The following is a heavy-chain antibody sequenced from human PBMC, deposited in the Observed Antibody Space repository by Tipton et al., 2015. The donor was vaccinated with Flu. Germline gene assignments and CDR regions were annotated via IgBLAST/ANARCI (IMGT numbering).Heavy chain of an antibody. CDR3: ARRVVVPAAIYFDY. V-gene: IGHV4-38-2*02. Sequence: TLSLTCTVSGYSISSGYYWGWIRQPPGKGLEWIGSIYYSGSTYYNPSLKSRVTISVDTSKNQFSLKLSSVTAADTAVYYCARRVVVPAAIYFDYWGQGTLVTVSS. CDR1: GYSISSGYY. D-gene: IGHD2-2*01. J-gene: IGHJ4*02. CDR2: IYYSGST.